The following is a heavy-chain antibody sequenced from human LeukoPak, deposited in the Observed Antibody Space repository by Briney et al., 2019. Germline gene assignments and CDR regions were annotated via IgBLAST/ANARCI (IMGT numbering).Heavy chain of an antibody. V-gene: IGHV3-30*02. J-gene: IGHJ4*02. CDR1: GFTFSSYG. Sequence: GGSLRLSCAASGFTFSSYGMHWVRQAPGKGPEWVAFIRYDGSNKYYADSVKGRFTISRDNSKNTLYLQMNSLRAEDTAVYYCAKGLASSPGYFDYWGQGTLVTVSS. D-gene: IGHD6-13*01. CDR3: AKGLASSPGYFDY. CDR2: IRYDGSNK.